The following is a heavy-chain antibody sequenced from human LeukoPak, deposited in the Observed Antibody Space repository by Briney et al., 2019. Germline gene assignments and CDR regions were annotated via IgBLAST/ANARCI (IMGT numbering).Heavy chain of an antibody. D-gene: IGHD4-17*01. CDR3: APSTVIKKGEN. V-gene: IGHV3-23*01. J-gene: IGHJ4*02. CDR1: GFTFSSYA. CDR2: ISGSGGST. Sequence: GGSLRLSCAASGFTFSSYAMSWVRQAPGKGLEWVSAISGSGGSTYYADSVKGRFTISRDNSKNTLYLQMNSMRAEDTAVYYCAPSTVIKKGENWGQGTLVTVSS.